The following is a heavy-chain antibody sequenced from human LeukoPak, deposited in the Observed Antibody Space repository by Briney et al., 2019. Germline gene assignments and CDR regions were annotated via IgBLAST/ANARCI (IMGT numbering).Heavy chain of an antibody. CDR2: ISSSGRTI. D-gene: IGHD1-26*01. Sequence: PGGSLRLSCAASGFTFSSYEMNWVRQAPGKGLEWVSYISSSGRTIYSADSVKGRFTISRDNAKNSLFLQMNSLRAEDTAVYYCARDKGVGFNWFDPWGQGTLVTVSS. CDR3: ARDKGVGFNWFDP. V-gene: IGHV3-48*03. CDR1: GFTFSSYE. J-gene: IGHJ5*02.